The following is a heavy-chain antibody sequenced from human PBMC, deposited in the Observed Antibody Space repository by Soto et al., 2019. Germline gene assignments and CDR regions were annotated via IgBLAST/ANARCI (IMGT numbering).Heavy chain of an antibody. V-gene: IGHV3-21*01. CDR1: GFTFSSYS. D-gene: IGHD3-22*01. CDR3: ARGATMIVVSPNY. J-gene: IGHJ4*02. Sequence: GGSLRLSCAASGFTFSSYSMNWVRQAPGKGLGWVSSISSSSSYIYYADSVKGRFTISRDNAKNSLYLQMNSLRAEDTAVYYCARGATMIVVSPNYWGQGTLVTVSS. CDR2: ISSSSSYI.